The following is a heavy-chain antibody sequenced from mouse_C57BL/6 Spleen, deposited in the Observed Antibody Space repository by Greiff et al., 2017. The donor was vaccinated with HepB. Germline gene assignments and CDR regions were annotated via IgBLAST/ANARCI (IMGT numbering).Heavy chain of an antibody. CDR3: ARVRYYYARDY. CDR2: ISSGSSTI. CDR1: GFTFSDYG. Sequence: EVQVVESGGGLVKPGGSLKLSCAASGFTFSDYGMHWVRQAPEKGLEWVAYISSGSSTIYYADKVKGRVTISRDNAKNTRFLQMTILRSEDTAMYYCARVRYYYARDYWGQGTSVTVSS. V-gene: IGHV5-17*01. D-gene: IGHD2-14*01. J-gene: IGHJ4*01.